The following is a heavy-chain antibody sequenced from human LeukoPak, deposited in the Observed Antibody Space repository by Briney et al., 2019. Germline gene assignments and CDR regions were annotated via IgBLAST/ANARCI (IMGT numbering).Heavy chain of an antibody. V-gene: IGHV3-43*01. CDR3: SKGHYDVLTGYLFDY. CDR1: GFTFDDYT. Sequence: PGGSLRLSCVASGFTFDDYTMHWIRKAPGKGLEWVSLISWDATTTYYADSVKGRFTISRDNSKKSLYLQMDSLRTEDTAFYYCSKGHYDVLTGYLFDYWGQGTLVTVSP. J-gene: IGHJ4*02. D-gene: IGHD3-9*01. CDR2: ISWDATTT.